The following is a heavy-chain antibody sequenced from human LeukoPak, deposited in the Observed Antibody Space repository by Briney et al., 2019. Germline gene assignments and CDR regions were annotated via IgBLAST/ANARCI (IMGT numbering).Heavy chain of an antibody. CDR1: GYTFTSYY. D-gene: IGHD4-17*01. Sequence: ASVKVSCKASGYTFTSYYMHWVRQPPAQGLEWMGIINPSGGSTSYAQKFQGRVTMTRDTSTSTVYMELSSLGSEDTAVYYCARVVYYGDIDYWGQGTLVTVSS. CDR2: INPSGGST. J-gene: IGHJ4*02. V-gene: IGHV1-46*01. CDR3: ARVVYYGDIDY.